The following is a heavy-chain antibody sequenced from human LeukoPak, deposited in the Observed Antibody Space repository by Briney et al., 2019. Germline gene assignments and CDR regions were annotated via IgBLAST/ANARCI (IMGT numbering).Heavy chain of an antibody. CDR3: ARVLRYDDSSGYYAY. J-gene: IGHJ4*02. CDR1: GYIFSDYY. V-gene: IGHV1-2*02. D-gene: IGHD3-22*01. Sequence: ASVKVSCKASGYIFSDYYMHWVRQAPGQGLEWMGWINPNSGGTNYAQTLQGRVTMTRDTSISIVYMELSGLRTDDTAVYYCARVLRYDDSSGYYAYWGQGTLVTVSS. CDR2: INPNSGGT.